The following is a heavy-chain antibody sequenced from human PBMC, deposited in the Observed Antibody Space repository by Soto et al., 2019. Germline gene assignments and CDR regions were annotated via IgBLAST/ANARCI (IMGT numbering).Heavy chain of an antibody. J-gene: IGHJ5*02. Sequence: GSLRLSCAVYGGSFSGYYWSWIRQPPGKGLEWIGEINHSGSTNYNPSLKSRVTISVDTSKNQFSLKLSSVTAADTAVYYCASRMVRGVGWWFDPWGQGTLVTVSS. D-gene: IGHD3-10*01. CDR2: INHSGST. CDR3: ASRMVRGVGWWFDP. V-gene: IGHV4-34*01. CDR1: GGSFSGYY.